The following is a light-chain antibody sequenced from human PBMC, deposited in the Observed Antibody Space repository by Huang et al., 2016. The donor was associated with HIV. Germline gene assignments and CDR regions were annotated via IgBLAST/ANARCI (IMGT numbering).Light chain of an antibody. Sequence: DIQMTQSPSSLSASVGDRVTIACRASQSIRKCLNWYQQKPGEAPKLLMHSASSLQSGVPSRFSGSGSGTDFTLTITSLQPEDFATYYCQQTDNTPRTFGQGTKVVIK. CDR2: SAS. CDR1: QSIRKC. J-gene: IGKJ1*01. CDR3: QQTDNTPRT. V-gene: IGKV1-39*01.